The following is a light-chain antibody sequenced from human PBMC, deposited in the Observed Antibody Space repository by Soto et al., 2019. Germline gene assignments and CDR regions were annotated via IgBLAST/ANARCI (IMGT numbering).Light chain of an antibody. V-gene: IGKV3-15*01. CDR2: GAS. CDR3: QHYNNWSPWT. CDR1: QSVSSN. J-gene: IGKJ1*01. Sequence: EIAMTQSPATLSVSPGERATLSCRASQSVSSNLAWYQQKPGQAPRLLIYGASTRATGIPARFSGSGSGTDFTLTISSLQSEDFAVYYCQHYNNWSPWTFGQGTKVEIK.